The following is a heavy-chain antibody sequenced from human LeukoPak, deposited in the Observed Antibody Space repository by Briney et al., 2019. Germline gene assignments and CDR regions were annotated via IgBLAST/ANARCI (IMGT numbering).Heavy chain of an antibody. Sequence: PGGSLRLSCAASGFTFDDYGMSWVRQAPGKGLEWVSGINWNGGSTGCADSVKGRFTISRDNAKNSLYLQMNSLRAEDTALYYCARVTAIAAGYNWFDPWGQGTLVTVSS. CDR2: INWNGGST. CDR1: GFTFDDYG. V-gene: IGHV3-20*04. J-gene: IGHJ5*02. D-gene: IGHD6-6*01. CDR3: ARVTAIAAGYNWFDP.